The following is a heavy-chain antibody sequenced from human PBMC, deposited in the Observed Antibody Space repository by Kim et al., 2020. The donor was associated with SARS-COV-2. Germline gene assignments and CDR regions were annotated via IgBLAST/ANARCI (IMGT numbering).Heavy chain of an antibody. CDR1: GGSISSSSYY. J-gene: IGHJ5*02. Sequence: SETLSLTCTVSGGSISSSSYYWGWIRQPPGKGLEWIGSIYYSGSTYYNPSLKSRVTISVDTSKNQFSLKLSSVTAADTAVYYCATGTFNCTNGVCYIGWFDPWGQGTLVTVSS. CDR2: IYYSGST. D-gene: IGHD2-8*01. CDR3: ATGTFNCTNGVCYIGWFDP. V-gene: IGHV4-39*01.